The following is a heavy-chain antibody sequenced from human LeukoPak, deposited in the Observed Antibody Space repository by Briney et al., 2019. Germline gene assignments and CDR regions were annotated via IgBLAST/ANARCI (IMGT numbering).Heavy chain of an antibody. D-gene: IGHD3-22*01. Sequence: GSLRLSCAASGFTFSSYEMNWVRQAPGKGLEWVSYISSSGSTIYYADSVKGRFTISRDNAKNSLYLQMNSLRAEDTAVYYCASEPLPLYYYDSSGYGQVEHWGQGTLVTVSS. J-gene: IGHJ5*02. CDR3: ASEPLPLYYYDSSGYGQVEH. CDR2: ISSSGSTI. CDR1: GFTFSSYE. V-gene: IGHV3-48*03.